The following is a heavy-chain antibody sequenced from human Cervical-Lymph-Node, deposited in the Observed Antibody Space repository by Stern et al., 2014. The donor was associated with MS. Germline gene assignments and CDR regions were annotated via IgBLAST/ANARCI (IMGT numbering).Heavy chain of an antibody. J-gene: IGHJ3*02. CDR3: ARGLLGSENAFDI. Sequence: QVQLVQSGAEVKKPGASVTVSCKASGYTFNSYGIRWVRQAPGQGLEWMGWISAYNGNTNYAQKLQGRVSRTTVTTTSTAYMELMSLRSDDTAVYDCARGLLGSENAFDIWGQGTMVTVSS. CDR1: GYTFNSYG. V-gene: IGHV1-18*01. D-gene: IGHD2-15*01. CDR2: ISAYNGNT.